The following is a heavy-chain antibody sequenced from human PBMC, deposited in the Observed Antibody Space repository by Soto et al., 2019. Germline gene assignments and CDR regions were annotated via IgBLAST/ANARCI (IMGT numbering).Heavy chain of an antibody. Sequence: ASVKVSCKASGDTFTTYDINWVRQATGHGLEWMGWINPNSGNIGYAQRFQGRVTMTRDTAIRTAYMEVSSLRSDDTAVYYCARGRASGSYYLLDYWGQGALVTVSS. J-gene: IGHJ4*02. CDR2: INPNSGNI. CDR1: GDTFTTYD. V-gene: IGHV1-8*01. CDR3: ARGRASGSYYLLDY. D-gene: IGHD3-10*01.